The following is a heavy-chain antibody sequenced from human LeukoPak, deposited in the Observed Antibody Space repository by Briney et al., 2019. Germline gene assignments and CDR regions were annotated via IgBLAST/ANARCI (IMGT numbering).Heavy chain of an antibody. J-gene: IGHJ3*02. D-gene: IGHD3-10*01. CDR1: GYTFTSYG. CDR3: ARDMVRGVITPSDAFDI. V-gene: IGHV1-18*01. Sequence: GASVKVSCKASGYTFTSYGMSWVRQAPGQGLEGMGWISAYNGNTNYAQKLQGRVTMTTDTSTSTAYMELRSLRSDDTAVYYCARDMVRGVITPSDAFDIWGQGTMVTVSS. CDR2: ISAYNGNT.